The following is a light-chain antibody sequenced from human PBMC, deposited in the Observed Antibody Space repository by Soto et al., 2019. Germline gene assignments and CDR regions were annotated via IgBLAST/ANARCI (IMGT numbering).Light chain of an antibody. CDR1: SSDVGGYDY. CDR3: SSYTSSSTLV. CDR2: DVN. J-gene: IGLJ2*01. V-gene: IGLV2-14*01. Sequence: QAVVTQPASVSGSPGQSIAISCTGTSSDVGGYDYVSWYQQHPGKAPKLMIYDVNNRPSGVSTRFSGSKSGNTASLTISGLQAEDEADYYCSSYTSSSTLVFGGGTKVTVL.